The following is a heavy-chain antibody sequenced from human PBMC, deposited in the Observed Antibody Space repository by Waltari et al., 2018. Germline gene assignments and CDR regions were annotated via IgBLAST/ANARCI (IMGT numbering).Heavy chain of an antibody. J-gene: IGHJ4*02. D-gene: IGHD4-17*01. V-gene: IGHV4-38-2*01. CDR1: GSSITSGYY. Sequence: QVQLQESGPGLVKPSETLSLTCAVSGSSITSGYYWHWIRQPPGKGLEWVGTIDYSGTTYYTPSLQSRVSISVDTSKNEFSLTLTSVTAADTAVYYCATATTAHFDFWGQGSLVTVSS. CDR3: ATATTAHFDF. CDR2: IDYSGTT.